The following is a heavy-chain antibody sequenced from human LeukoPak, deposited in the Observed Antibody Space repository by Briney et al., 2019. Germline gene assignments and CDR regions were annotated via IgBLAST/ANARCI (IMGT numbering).Heavy chain of an antibody. V-gene: IGHV1-2*06. D-gene: IGHD3-16*01. J-gene: IGHJ4*02. CDR1: GYTFSGYF. CDR3: AISSFGRDEHY. CDR2: TNRNSGGT. Sequence: ASVKVSCKASGYTFSGYFIHWVRQAPGQGLEWVGRTNRNSGGTNYAQKFQGRVTMTRDTSTSTAYMGLSSLRSDDTAVYYCAISSFGRDEHYWGQGTLVTVSS.